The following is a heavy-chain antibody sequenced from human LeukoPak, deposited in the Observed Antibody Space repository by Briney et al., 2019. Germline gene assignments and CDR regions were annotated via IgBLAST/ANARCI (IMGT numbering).Heavy chain of an antibody. Sequence: SGGSLRLSCAASGFTFSSYGMSWVRQAPGKGLEWVSAISGSGGSTYYADSVKGRFTISRDNSKNTLYLQMNSLRVEDTAVYYCAKDQNHWEYYDSSGYYYWGQGTLVTVSS. CDR3: AKDQNHWEYYDSSGYYY. D-gene: IGHD3-22*01. CDR1: GFTFSSYG. V-gene: IGHV3-23*01. J-gene: IGHJ4*02. CDR2: ISGSGGST.